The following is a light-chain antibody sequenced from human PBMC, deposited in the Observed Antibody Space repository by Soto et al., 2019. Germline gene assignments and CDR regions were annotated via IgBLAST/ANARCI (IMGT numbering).Light chain of an antibody. CDR2: GAS. Sequence: ESVLTQSPGTLSLSPGERATLSCRASQSVSSSYLAWSQQKPGQAPRLLIYGASNRATGIPDRFGGSGSGTDFTLTISRLEPEDFAVYYCQQYGSSPKTFGQGTKV. V-gene: IGKV3-20*01. CDR3: QQYGSSPKT. CDR1: QSVSSSY. J-gene: IGKJ1*01.